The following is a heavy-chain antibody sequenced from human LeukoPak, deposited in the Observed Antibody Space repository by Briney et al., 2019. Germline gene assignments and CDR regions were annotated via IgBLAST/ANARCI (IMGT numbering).Heavy chain of an antibody. J-gene: IGHJ4*02. CDR3: ARVYCSGGSCYDQTFDY. V-gene: IGHV3-23*01. D-gene: IGHD2-15*01. CDR1: GFTFSSCT. Sequence: GGSLRLSCAASGFTFSSCTMSWVRQAPGKGLEWVSAISGSGGSTYYADSVKGRFTISRDNSKNTLYLQMNSLRAEDTAVYYCARVYCSGGSCYDQTFDYWGQGTLVTVSS. CDR2: ISGSGGST.